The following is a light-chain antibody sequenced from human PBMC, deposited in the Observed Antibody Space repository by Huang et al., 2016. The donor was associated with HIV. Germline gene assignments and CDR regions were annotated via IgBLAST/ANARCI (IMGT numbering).Light chain of an antibody. Sequence: DIQMTQSPSSLSASVGDRVTIACRASQSIGNDLNWYQQKPGKAPRLLIHVSSSLQSGVPERFSGSGSGTDFTLTISSLQPEDFATYYCQQSYSALGLTFGGGTKVEIK. CDR1: QSIGND. J-gene: IGKJ4*01. CDR2: VSS. CDR3: QQSYSALGLT. V-gene: IGKV1-39*01.